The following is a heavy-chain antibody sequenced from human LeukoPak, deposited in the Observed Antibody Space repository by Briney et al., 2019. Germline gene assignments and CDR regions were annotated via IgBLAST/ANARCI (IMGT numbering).Heavy chain of an antibody. CDR2: IYYSGST. CDR1: GGSISSYY. D-gene: IGHD1-26*01. J-gene: IGHJ4*02. CDR3: ARGGYSGSHFDY. Sequence: PSETLSLTCTVSGGSISSYYWSWIRQPPGKGLEWIGYIYYSGSTNHNPSLKSRVTISVDTSKNQFSLKLSSVTAADTAVYYCARGGYSGSHFDYWGQGTLVTVSS. V-gene: IGHV4-59*01.